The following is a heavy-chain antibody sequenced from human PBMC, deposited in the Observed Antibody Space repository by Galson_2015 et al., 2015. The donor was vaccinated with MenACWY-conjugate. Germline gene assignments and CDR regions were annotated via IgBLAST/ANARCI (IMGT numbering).Heavy chain of an antibody. V-gene: IGHV3-30*18. Sequence: SLRLSCAVSGLTFSHYGMHWVRQAPGKGLEWVGLISTDGSNKYYADSVKGRFTISRDNSKNTLYLQMNSLRPEDTAVYYCAKDLTRYCSGGSCDNFDYWGQGTLVTVSS. CDR3: AKDLTRYCSGGSCDNFDY. J-gene: IGHJ4*02. D-gene: IGHD2-15*01. CDR2: ISTDGSNK. CDR1: GLTFSHYG.